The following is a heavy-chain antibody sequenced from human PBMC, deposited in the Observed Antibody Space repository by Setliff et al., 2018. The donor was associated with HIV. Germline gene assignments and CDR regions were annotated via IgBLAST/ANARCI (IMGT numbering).Heavy chain of an antibody. CDR2: FYTSRGT. J-gene: IGHJ4*02. CDR3: ARSPSYRSSWEYYFDY. V-gene: IGHV4-4*09. D-gene: IGHD6-13*01. CDR1: GGSFTTYY. Sequence: TSETLSLTCTVSGGSFTTYYWSWLRQPPGKELEWIGYFYTSRGTNYNHSLRTRVIISVDTSNQFSLKLSSVTAADAAVYYCARSPSYRSSWEYYFDYWGQGILVTVSS.